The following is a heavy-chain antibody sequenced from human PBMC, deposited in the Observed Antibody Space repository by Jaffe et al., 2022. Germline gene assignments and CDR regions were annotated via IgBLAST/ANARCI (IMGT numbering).Heavy chain of an antibody. CDR2: IYTSGGT. CDR1: GGPLSSDSSY. V-gene: IGHV4-61*02. CDR3: ARGGGATTGGFDY. D-gene: IGHD1-26*01. J-gene: IGHJ4*02. Sequence: QVQLQESGPGLVKPSQTLSLTCTVSGGPLSSDSSYWTWIRQPAGKGLEWIGGIYTSGGTDYNPSLRSRVTISVDTPKNQFSLKLSSVTAADTAVYYCARGGGATTGGFDYWGLGTLVTVSS.